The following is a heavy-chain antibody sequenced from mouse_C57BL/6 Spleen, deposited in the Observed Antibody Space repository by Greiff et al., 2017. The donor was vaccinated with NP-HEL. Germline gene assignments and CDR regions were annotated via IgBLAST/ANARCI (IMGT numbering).Heavy chain of an antibody. Sequence: EVQLVESGGGLVQPKGSLKLSCAASGFSFNTYAMNWVRQAPGKGLEWVARIRSKSNNYATYYADSVKDRFTISRDDSESMLYLQMNNLKTEDTAMYYCVRQGAYSNFYWYFDVWGTGTTVTVSS. D-gene: IGHD2-5*01. CDR1: GFSFNTYA. V-gene: IGHV10-1*01. J-gene: IGHJ1*03. CDR3: VRQGAYSNFYWYFDV. CDR2: IRSKSNNYAT.